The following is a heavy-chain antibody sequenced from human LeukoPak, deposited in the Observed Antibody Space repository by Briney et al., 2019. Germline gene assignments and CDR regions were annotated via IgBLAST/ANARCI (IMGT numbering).Heavy chain of an antibody. CDR3: ARGGDSSGYYESFDY. J-gene: IGHJ4*02. CDR2: IYTSGST. D-gene: IGHD3-22*01. Sequence: SETLSLTCTVSGGSISSYYWSWIRQPAGKGLEWIGRIYTSGSTNYNPSLKSRVTMSVDTSKNQFSLKLSSVTAADTAVYYCARGGDSSGYYESFDYWGQGTLVTVSS. CDR1: GGSISSYY. V-gene: IGHV4-4*07.